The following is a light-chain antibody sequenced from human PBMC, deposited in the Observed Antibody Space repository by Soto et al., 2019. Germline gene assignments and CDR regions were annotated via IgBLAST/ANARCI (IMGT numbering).Light chain of an antibody. CDR1: QSVGSDF. CDR3: QQYGSLSWA. CDR2: GAS. V-gene: IGKV3-20*01. Sequence: DIVLTQSPGTLSLSPGDRATLSCRASQSVGSDFLAWYQQRPGQPPRIVIFGASGRAPGIPDRISGSGSGTDFTLTISRMEPEDFAVYYCQQYGSLSWAFGEGTKVEIK. J-gene: IGKJ1*01.